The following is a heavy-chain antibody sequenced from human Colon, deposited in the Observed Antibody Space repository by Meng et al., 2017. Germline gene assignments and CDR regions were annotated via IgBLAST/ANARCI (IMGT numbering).Heavy chain of an antibody. J-gene: IGHJ4*02. CDR2: INRDGSST. CDR1: GFTFSGYW. V-gene: IGHV3-74*01. Sequence: ESLKISCAASGFTFSGYWMHWVRQVPGKGLVWVSGINRDGSSTRYADSVKGRFTISRDNAKNTLYLQMNSLRAEDRAVYYCVRGACSGISCYIFDYWGQGTVVTVSS. CDR3: VRGACSGISCYIFDY. D-gene: IGHD2-15*01.